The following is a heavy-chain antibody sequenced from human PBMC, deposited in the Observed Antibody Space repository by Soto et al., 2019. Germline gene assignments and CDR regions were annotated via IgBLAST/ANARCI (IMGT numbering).Heavy chain of an antibody. Sequence: GGSLRLSCTASGFTFSSYGFHWVRQAPGRGLEWVAVISNDGGNKYYADSVKGRFTISRDNSANTLFLQLNSLRAEDTAVYYCAKDLYYYHFSLYDLWGQGTLVTVSS. CDR1: GFTFSSYG. D-gene: IGHD3-10*01. CDR3: AKDLYYYHFSLYDL. CDR2: ISNDGGNK. J-gene: IGHJ5*02. V-gene: IGHV3-30*18.